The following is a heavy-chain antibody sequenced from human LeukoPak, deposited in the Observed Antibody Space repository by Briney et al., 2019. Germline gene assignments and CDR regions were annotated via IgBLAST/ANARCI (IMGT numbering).Heavy chain of an antibody. CDR3: AKDANSVQLERGYMDV. CDR1: GFTFSDYY. D-gene: IGHD1-1*01. V-gene: IGHV3-11*01. CDR2: ISSSGSTI. Sequence: GGSLRLSCAASGFTFSDYYMSWIRQAPGKGLEWVSYISSSGSTIYYADSVKGRFTISRDNSKNSLYLQMNSLRAEDTALYYCAKDANSVQLERGYMDVWGKGTTVTVSS. J-gene: IGHJ6*03.